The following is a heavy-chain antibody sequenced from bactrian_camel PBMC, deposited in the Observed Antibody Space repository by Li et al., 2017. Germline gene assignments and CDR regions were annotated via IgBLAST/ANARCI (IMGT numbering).Heavy chain of an antibody. J-gene: IGHJ4*01. CDR3: KTNCPGYK. V-gene: IGHV3S63*01. CDR2: IATGSGNT. D-gene: IGHD3*01. Sequence: HVQLVESGGGSVQAGGSQRLSCVASGYCEGLHCMAWFRQGLGNKREGVARIATGSGNTYYADSVKGRFTISKDKAKETIYLQMNSLKPEDTAMYSCKTNCPGYKWGQGTQVTVS. CDR1: GYCEGLHC.